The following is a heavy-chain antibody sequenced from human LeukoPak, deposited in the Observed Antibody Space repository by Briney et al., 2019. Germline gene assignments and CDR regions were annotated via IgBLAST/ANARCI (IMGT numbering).Heavy chain of an antibody. V-gene: IGHV3-73*01. Sequence: PGGSLRLSCAASGFTFRDSAMHWDRQASGKGLEWVARVRSKVNNYATAYDASVKGRFTVSRDDSRNTAYLEMNSLKTEDTAVYYCTRRPNSYWYFDLWGRGTLVTVSS. CDR2: VRSKVNNYAT. CDR3: TRRPNSYWYFDL. CDR1: GFTFRDSA. J-gene: IGHJ2*01.